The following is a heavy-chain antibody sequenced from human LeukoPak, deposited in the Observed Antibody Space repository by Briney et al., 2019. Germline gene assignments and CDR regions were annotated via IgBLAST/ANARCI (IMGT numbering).Heavy chain of an antibody. CDR3: FFIAVAESCHLDY. CDR1: GYTFTGYY. CDR2: INPNSGGT. D-gene: IGHD6-19*01. V-gene: IGHV1-2*02. J-gene: IGHJ4*02. Sequence: ASVKVSCKASGYTFTGYYMHWVRQAPGQGLEWMGWINPNSGGTNYAQKFQGRVTMTRDTSISTAYMELSRLRSDDTAVYYCFFIAVAESCHLDYWGQGTLVTVSS.